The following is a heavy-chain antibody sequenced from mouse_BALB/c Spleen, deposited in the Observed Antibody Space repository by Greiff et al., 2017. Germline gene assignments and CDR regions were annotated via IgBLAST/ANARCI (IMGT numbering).Heavy chain of an antibody. CDR3: ARDLDAMDY. Sequence: VQRVESGAELARPGASVKMSCKASGYTFTSYTMHWVKQRPGQGLEWIGYINPSSGYTNYNQKFKDKATLTADKSSSTAYMQLSSLTSEDSAVYYCARDLDAMDYWGQGTSVTVSS. CDR1: GYTFTSYT. V-gene: IGHV1-4*01. CDR2: INPSSGYT. J-gene: IGHJ4*01.